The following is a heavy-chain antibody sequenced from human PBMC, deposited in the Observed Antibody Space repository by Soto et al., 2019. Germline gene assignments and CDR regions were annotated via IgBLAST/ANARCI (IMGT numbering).Heavy chain of an antibody. Sequence: QVQLVQSGAEVKKPGSPVRVSCTASGDTFNFYTISWVRQVPGQGPEWMGRIIPMLGMSNCAQKFQGRVTIMADKSTSTVYMNLSGLTSEDTAVYYCATNYGSGSTHFDYWGQGTLVTVSS. CDR1: GDTFNFYT. V-gene: IGHV1-69*02. CDR3: ATNYGSGSTHFDY. J-gene: IGHJ4*02. CDR2: IIPMLGMS. D-gene: IGHD3-10*01.